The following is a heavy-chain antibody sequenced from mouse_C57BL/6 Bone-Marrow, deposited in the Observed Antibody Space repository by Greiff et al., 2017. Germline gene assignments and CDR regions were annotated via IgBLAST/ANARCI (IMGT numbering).Heavy chain of an antibody. D-gene: IGHD1-1*01. J-gene: IGHJ4*01. CDR2: SRNKANDYTT. Sequence: EVKLVESGGGLVQSGRSLRLSCATSGFTFSDFYMEWVRQAPGKGLEWIAASRNKANDYTTEYSASVKGRFIVSRDTSQSILYLQMNALRAEDTAIYYCARDHNYYGSSYDYAMDYWGQGTSVTVSS. V-gene: IGHV7-1*01. CDR3: ARDHNYYGSSYDYAMDY. CDR1: GFTFSDFY.